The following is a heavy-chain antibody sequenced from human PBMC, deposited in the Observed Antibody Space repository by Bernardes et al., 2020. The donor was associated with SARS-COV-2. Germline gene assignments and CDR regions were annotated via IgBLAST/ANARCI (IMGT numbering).Heavy chain of an antibody. CDR2: IWHDGSRE. CDR3: ATEDGEWLES. Sequence: VWSLILSCAASGFTFSSYWMSWVRQAPGKGLEWVAVIWHDGSREYYVDSVKGRFAISRDNSNNTLYLQMNNLRVEDTALYRCATEDGEWLESWGQGTLVTVSS. V-gene: IGHV3-33*08. D-gene: IGHD4-17*01. J-gene: IGHJ5*01. CDR1: GFTFSSYW.